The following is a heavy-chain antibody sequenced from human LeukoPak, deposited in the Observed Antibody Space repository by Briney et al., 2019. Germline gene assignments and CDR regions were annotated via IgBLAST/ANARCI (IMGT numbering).Heavy chain of an antibody. CDR2: IYYSGST. V-gene: IGHV4-39*01. J-gene: IGHJ4*02. D-gene: IGHD6-13*01. CDR1: GGSISSSSYY. CDR3: ARIHRPDYTSSWYFDY. Sequence: SETLSLTCTVSGGSISSSSYYWGWIRQPPGKGLEWIGSIYYSGSTYYNPSLKSRVTISVDTSKNQFSLKLSSVTAADTAVYYCARIHRPDYTSSWYFDYWGQGTLVTVSS.